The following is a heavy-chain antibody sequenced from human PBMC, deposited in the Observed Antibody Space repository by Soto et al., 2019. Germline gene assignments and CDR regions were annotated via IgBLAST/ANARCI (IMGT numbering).Heavy chain of an antibody. J-gene: IGHJ4*02. CDR2: INHSGST. CDR1: GGSFSGYY. D-gene: IGHD3-3*01. Sequence: SETLFLTCAVYGGSFSGYYWSWIRQPPGKGLEWIGEINHSGSTNYNPSLKSRVTISVDTSKNQFSLKLSSVTAADTAVYYCARCPALSWGGYYGFDYWGQGTLVTVSS. V-gene: IGHV4-34*01. CDR3: ARCPALSWGGYYGFDY.